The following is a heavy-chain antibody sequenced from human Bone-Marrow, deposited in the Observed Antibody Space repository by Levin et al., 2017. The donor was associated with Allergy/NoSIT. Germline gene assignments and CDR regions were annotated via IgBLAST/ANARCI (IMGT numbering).Heavy chain of an antibody. D-gene: IGHD3-3*01. CDR1: GFTFSSYG. Sequence: GESLKISCAASGFTFSSYGMHWVRQAPGKGLEWVAVISYDGSNKYYADSVKGRFTISRDNSKNTLYLQMNSLRAEDTAVYYCAKDRRVGVELVLSGSPLYYYYGMDVWGQGTTVTVSS. CDR3: AKDRRVGVELVLSGSPLYYYYGMDV. V-gene: IGHV3-30*18. J-gene: IGHJ6*02. CDR2: ISYDGSNK.